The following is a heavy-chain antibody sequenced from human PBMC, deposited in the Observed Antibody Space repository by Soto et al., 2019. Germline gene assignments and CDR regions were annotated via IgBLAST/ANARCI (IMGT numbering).Heavy chain of an antibody. V-gene: IGHV3-30*18. D-gene: IGHD2-15*01. CDR2: ISYDGSNK. CDR1: GFTFSSYG. CDR3: AKDEGYCSGGSCPHTSPTSFDY. Sequence: QVQLVESGGGVVQPGRSLRLSCAASGFTFSSYGMHWVRQAPGKGLEWVAVISYDGSNKYYADSVKGRFTISRDNSKNTLYLQMNSLRAEDTAVYYCAKDEGYCSGGSCPHTSPTSFDYWGQGTLVTVSS. J-gene: IGHJ4*02.